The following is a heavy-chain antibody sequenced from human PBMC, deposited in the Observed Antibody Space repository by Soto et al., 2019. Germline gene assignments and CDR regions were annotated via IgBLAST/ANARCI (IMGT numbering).Heavy chain of an antibody. V-gene: IGHV3-48*01. CDR1: GFTFSSYS. CDR2: ISSSSSTI. J-gene: IGHJ5*02. Sequence: GGSLRLSCAASGFTFSSYSMNWVRQAPGKGLEWVSYISSSSSTIYYADSVKGRFTISRDNAKNSLYLQMNSLRAEDTAVYYCARDRSWFDPWGQGTLVTVSS. CDR3: ARDRSWFDP.